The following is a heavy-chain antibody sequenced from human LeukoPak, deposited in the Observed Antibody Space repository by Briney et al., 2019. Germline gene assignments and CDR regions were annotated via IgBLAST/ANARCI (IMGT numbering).Heavy chain of an antibody. CDR1: GYTFTSYG. D-gene: IGHD2-2*01. CDR2: ISAYNGNT. J-gene: IGHJ6*03. Sequence: ASVKVSCKASGYTFTSYGISWVRQAPGQGLEWMGWISAYNGNTNYAQKLQGRVTMTTDTSTSTAYMELRSLRSDDTAVYYCARGKQYCSSTSCPEYYYYYYYMDVWGKGTTVTVSS. V-gene: IGHV1-18*01. CDR3: ARGKQYCSSTSCPEYYYYYYYMDV.